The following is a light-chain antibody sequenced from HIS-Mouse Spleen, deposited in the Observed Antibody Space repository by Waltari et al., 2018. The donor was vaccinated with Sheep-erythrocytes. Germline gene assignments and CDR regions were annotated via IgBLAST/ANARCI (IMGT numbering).Light chain of an antibody. CDR2: DVS. J-gene: IGLJ1*01. CDR1: SSDVGGYNH. Sequence: QSALTQPRSVSGPPGQPVTISCTGTSSDVGGYNHFSWYQQHPGQAPKLMIYDVSKRPSGVPDRFSGSKSGNTASLTISGLQAEDEADYYCCSYAGSYNHVFATGTKVTVL. CDR3: CSYAGSYNHV. V-gene: IGLV2-11*01.